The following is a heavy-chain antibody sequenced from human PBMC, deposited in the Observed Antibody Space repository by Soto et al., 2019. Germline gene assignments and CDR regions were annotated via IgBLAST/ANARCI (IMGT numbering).Heavy chain of an antibody. V-gene: IGHV1-2*02. J-gene: IGHJ6*02. Sequence: SVEVSVKASGYTFTGYYMHWVRQAPGQGLEWMGWINPNSGGTNYAQKFQGRVTMTRDTSISTAYMELSRLRSDDTAVYYCASGLLVDYGMDVWGQGTTVTVSS. CDR1: GYTFTGYY. CDR2: INPNSGGT. D-gene: IGHD2-15*01. CDR3: ASGLLVDYGMDV.